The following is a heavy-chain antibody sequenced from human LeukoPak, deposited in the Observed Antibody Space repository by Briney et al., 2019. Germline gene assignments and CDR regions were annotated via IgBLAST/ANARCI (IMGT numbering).Heavy chain of an antibody. J-gene: IGHJ4*02. CDR3: ARHQGAKRGRAFDY. CDR2: IYYSGST. CDR1: GGSTSSSSYY. D-gene: IGHD1-26*01. Sequence: PSETLSLTCTVSGGSTSSSSYYWGWIRQPPGKGLEWIGSIYYSGSTYYNPSLKSRVTISVDTSKNQFSLKLSSVTAADTAVYYCARHQGAKRGRAFDYWGQGTLVTVSS. V-gene: IGHV4-39*01.